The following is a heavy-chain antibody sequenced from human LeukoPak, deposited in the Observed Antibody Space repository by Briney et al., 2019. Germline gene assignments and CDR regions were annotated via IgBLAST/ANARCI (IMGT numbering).Heavy chain of an antibody. V-gene: IGHV3-33*01. CDR3: ARIHSLYYYDSSGYGAFDI. J-gene: IGHJ3*02. Sequence: TGGSLRLSCAASGFTFSSYGMHWVRQAPGKGLEWVAVIWNDGSNKYYADSVKGRFTISRDNSKNTRYLQMNSLRAEDTAVYYCARIHSLYYYDSSGYGAFDIWGQGTMVTVSS. CDR1: GFTFSSYG. CDR2: IWNDGSNK. D-gene: IGHD3-22*01.